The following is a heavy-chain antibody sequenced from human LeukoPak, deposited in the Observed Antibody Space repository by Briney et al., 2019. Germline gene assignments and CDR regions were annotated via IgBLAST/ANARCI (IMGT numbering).Heavy chain of an antibody. CDR1: GATFSSYA. D-gene: IGHD4-17*01. CDR2: IIPIFGTA. J-gene: IGHJ3*02. Sequence: SVKVSCKASGATFSSYAISWVRQAPGQGLEWMGGIIPIFGTANYAQKFQGRVTITADESTSTAYMELSSLRSEDTAVYYCASRHYGDYDAFDIWGQGTMVTVSS. V-gene: IGHV1-69*13. CDR3: ASRHYGDYDAFDI.